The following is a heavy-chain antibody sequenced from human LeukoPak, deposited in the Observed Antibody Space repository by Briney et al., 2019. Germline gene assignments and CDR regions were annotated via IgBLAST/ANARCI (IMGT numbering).Heavy chain of an antibody. CDR2: ISSDGISK. D-gene: IGHD6-19*01. CDR3: ARDYSSAWFNWIDP. J-gene: IGHJ5*02. V-gene: IGHV3-30*03. Sequence: GGSLRLSCAASGFTFSSYSMNWVRQAPGKGLDWVAVISSDGISKYYADSVKGRPTISRDNSKNTLYLQMNSLRAEDTAVYYCARDYSSAWFNWIDPWGQGTLVTVSS. CDR1: GFTFSSYS.